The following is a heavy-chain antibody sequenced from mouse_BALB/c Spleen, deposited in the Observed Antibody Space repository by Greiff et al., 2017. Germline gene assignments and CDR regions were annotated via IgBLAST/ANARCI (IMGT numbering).Heavy chain of an antibody. CDR2: INPSNGRT. Sequence: VQLQQPGAELVKPGASVKLSCKASGYTFTSYWMHWVKQRPGQGLEWIGEINPSNGRTNYNEKFKSKATLTVDKSSSTAYMQLSSLTSEDSAVYYCARAYGSRRSWFAYWGQGTLVTVSA. CDR1: GYTFTSYW. V-gene: IGHV1S81*02. J-gene: IGHJ3*01. CDR3: ARAYGSRRSWFAY. D-gene: IGHD1-1*01.